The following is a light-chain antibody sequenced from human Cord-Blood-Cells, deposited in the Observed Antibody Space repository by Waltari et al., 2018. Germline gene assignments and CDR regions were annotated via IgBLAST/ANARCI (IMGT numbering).Light chain of an antibody. V-gene: IGKV4-1*01. Sequence: VSLGERATINCKSSQSVLYSSNNKNYLAWYQQKPGQPPKLLIYWASTRESGVPDRFSGSGSGTDFTLTISSLQAEDVAVYYCQQYYSTPHSFGQGTKLEIK. J-gene: IGKJ2*03. CDR3: QQYYSTPHS. CDR2: WAS. CDR1: QSVLYSSNNKNY.